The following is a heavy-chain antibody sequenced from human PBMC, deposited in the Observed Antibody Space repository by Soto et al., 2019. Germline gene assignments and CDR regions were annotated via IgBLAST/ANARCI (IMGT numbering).Heavy chain of an antibody. CDR3: ARKQRVRSAVAGTGAGYFDY. CDR2: IYYSGST. Sequence: SETLSLTCTVSGGSISSYYWSWIRQPPGKGLEWIGYIYYSGSTNYNPSLKSRVTISVDTSKNQFSLKLSSVTAADTAVYYCARKQRVRSAVAGTGAGYFDYWGQGTLVTVSS. D-gene: IGHD6-19*01. J-gene: IGHJ4*02. V-gene: IGHV4-59*01. CDR1: GGSISSYY.